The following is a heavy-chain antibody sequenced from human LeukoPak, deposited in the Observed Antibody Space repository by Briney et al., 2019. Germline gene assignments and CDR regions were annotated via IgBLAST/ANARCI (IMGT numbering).Heavy chain of an antibody. D-gene: IGHD1-1*01. CDR3: GREGKNWYGYWHY. J-gene: IGHJ4*02. CDR1: GGSISSYY. Sequence: KPSETLSLTCTVSGGSISSYYWSWIRQPPGKGLEWIGYIYYSGSTNYNPSLQSRVTISVDTSKSQFSLKLRSVTAADTAVYYCGREGKNWYGYWHYWGQGTLVSVSS. CDR2: IYYSGST. V-gene: IGHV4-59*13.